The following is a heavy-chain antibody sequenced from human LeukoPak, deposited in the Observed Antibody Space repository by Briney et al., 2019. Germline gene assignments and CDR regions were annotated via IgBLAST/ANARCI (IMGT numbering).Heavy chain of an antibody. CDR2: IYYSGST. D-gene: IGHD6-13*01. J-gene: IGHJ4*02. V-gene: IGHV4-61*01. Sequence: PSETLSLTCTVSGGSVSSGSYYWTWIRQPPGKELEWIGYIYYSGSTNYNPSLKSRVTISVDMSKNQFSLKLSSVTAADTAVYYCAAEGIAAAVDYWGQGTLVTVSS. CDR3: AAEGIAAAVDY. CDR1: GGSVSSGSYY.